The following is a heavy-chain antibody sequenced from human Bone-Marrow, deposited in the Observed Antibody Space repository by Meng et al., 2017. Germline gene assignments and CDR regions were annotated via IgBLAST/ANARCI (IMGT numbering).Heavy chain of an antibody. V-gene: IGHV1-18*01. CDR2: SSAYTGDT. CDR3: ARDDDYGDYFPVWY. Sequence: QLQQVQQGAEVMKPGASLKISCKASGYNFFTYGIIRLRHAPGQRREWWGWSSAYTGDTKYVQNYQGRVTMTTDTSTDTAYMELRSLRSDDTAIYFCARDDDYGDYFPVWYWGQGTLVTVSS. J-gene: IGHJ4*02. D-gene: IGHD4-17*01. CDR1: GYNFFTYG.